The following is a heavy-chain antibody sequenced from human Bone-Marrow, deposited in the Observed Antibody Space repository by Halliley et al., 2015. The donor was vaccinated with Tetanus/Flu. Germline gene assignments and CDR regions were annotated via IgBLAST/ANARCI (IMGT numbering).Heavy chain of an antibody. D-gene: IGHD7-27*01. Sequence: SSIYASGLSIDYADSVKGRFTISRDNVQNSLFLQMNSLRSVDTGVYYCARYSQNSGDGWFDPWGQGTLATVSS. CDR3: ARYSQNSGDGWFDP. CDR2: IYASGLSI. V-gene: IGHV3-11*04. J-gene: IGHJ5*02.